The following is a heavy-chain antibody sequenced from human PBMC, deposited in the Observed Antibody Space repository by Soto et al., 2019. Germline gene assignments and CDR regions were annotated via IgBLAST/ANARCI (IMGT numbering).Heavy chain of an antibody. D-gene: IGHD2-8*01. V-gene: IGHV1-3*01. Sequence: VQLVQSGTEVKEPGASVRVSCKASGYTFTAHSLHWARQAPGQGREWMGWIIVSHDRPRYAPQFQGRLTFETDRIGTTAYMHLTRLTPEDTAVYFSAREPADGVPGDYWGQGTPVVVSS. CDR1: GYTFTAHS. J-gene: IGHJ4*02. CDR3: AREPADGVPGDY. CDR2: IIVSHDRP.